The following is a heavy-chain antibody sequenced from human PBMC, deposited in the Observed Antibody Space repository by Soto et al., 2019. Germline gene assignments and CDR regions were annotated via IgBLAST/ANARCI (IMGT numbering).Heavy chain of an antibody. V-gene: IGHV3-21*01. CDR3: ARSSVVGATLYFDY. CDR1: AFTFSSYS. J-gene: IGHJ4*02. CDR2: ITSSSSKK. Sequence: GGSLRLSCAASAFTFSSYSMNWVRQAPGKGLEWVSSITSSSSKKYYTDSVKGRFTISRDNAKNSLYLQMNSLRAEDTAVYYCARSSVVGATLYFDYWGQGSLVTVSS. D-gene: IGHD1-26*01.